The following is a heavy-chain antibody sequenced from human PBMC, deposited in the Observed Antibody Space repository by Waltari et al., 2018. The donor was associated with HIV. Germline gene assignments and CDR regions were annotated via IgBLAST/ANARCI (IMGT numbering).Heavy chain of an antibody. J-gene: IGHJ4*02. D-gene: IGHD3-10*01. V-gene: IGHV3-7*04. CDR1: GFTFRSYW. Sequence: EVQRVESGGGLVQHGGSLRLSCAASGFTFRSYWMSWGRQAPGKGLELVANIKQDGSEKYYVDSGNGRFTISRENAETSLYLQMNSLRAEDTAVYYCARGGFYGSGSKVNWGQGTLVTVSS. CDR2: IKQDGSEK. CDR3: ARGGFYGSGSKVN.